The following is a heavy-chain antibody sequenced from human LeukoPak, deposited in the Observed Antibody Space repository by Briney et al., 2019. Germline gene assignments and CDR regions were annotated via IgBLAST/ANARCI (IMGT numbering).Heavy chain of an antibody. V-gene: IGHV1-2*02. CDR1: GYTFTGYY. J-gene: IGHJ4*02. CDR2: INPNSGGT. D-gene: IGHD6-19*01. Sequence: ASVKVSCKASGYTFTGYYMHWVRQAPGQGLEWMGWINPNSGGTNYAQKFQGRVTMTRDTSISTAYMELSRLRSDDTAVHYCARDHSSGYNIDYWGQGTLVTVSS. CDR3: ARDHSSGYNIDY.